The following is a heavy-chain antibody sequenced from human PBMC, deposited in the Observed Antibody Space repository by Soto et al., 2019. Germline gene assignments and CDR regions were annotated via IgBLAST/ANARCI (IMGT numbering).Heavy chain of an antibody. J-gene: IGHJ4*02. V-gene: IGHV3-30*18. CDR1: GFTFSSYG. CDR2: ISYDGSNK. Sequence: QVQLVESGGGVVQPGRSLRLSCAASGFTFSSYGIHWVRQAPCKGLEWVAVISYDGSNKYYADSVKGRFTISRDNSKNTLYLQMNSLRAEDTAVYYCAKDHYDTLTGYYGPDYWGQGTLVTVSS. CDR3: AKDHYDTLTGYYGPDY. D-gene: IGHD3-9*01.